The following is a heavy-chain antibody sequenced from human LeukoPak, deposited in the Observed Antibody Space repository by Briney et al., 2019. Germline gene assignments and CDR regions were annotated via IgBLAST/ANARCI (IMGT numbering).Heavy chain of an antibody. CDR2: INHSGST. V-gene: IGHV4-34*01. D-gene: IGHD6-13*01. J-gene: IGHJ4*02. Sequence: PSETLSLTCAVYGGSFSGYYWSWIRQPPGKGLEWIGEINHSGSTNYNPSLKSRVTISVDTSKNQFSLKLSSVTAADTAVYYCARGYGSSWSLRGYYFDYWGQGTLVTVSS. CDR1: GGSFSGYY. CDR3: ARGYGSSWSLRGYYFDY.